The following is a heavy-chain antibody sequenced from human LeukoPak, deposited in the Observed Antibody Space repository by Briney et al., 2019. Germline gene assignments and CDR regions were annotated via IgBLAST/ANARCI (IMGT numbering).Heavy chain of an antibody. J-gene: IGHJ5*02. D-gene: IGHD2-21*02. CDR1: GFTFSDYY. V-gene: IGHV3-30*02. CDR3: ARDRRYGDHPSWFDP. Sequence: GGSLRLSCAGSGFTFSDYYMSWIRQAPGKGLEWVSFIRYDGSNKYYADSVKGRFIISRDNAKNSVYLQMNSLRAEDTAVYYCARDRRYGDHPSWFDPWGQGTQVTVSS. CDR2: IRYDGSNK.